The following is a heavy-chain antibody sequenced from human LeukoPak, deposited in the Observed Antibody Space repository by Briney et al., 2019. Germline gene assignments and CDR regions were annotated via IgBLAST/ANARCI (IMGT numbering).Heavy chain of an antibody. CDR2: IYYSGST. CDR1: GGSISSYY. J-gene: IGHJ3*02. CDR3: ARDASRLTYYDFWSGYQRDAFDI. V-gene: IGHV4-59*01. Sequence: PSETLSLTCTVSGGSISSYYWSWIRQPPGKGLEWFGYIYYSGSTNYNPSLKRRVTISVDTSKNQFSLKLSSVTAADTAVYYCARDASRLTYYDFWSGYQRDAFDIWGQGTMVTVSS. D-gene: IGHD3-3*01.